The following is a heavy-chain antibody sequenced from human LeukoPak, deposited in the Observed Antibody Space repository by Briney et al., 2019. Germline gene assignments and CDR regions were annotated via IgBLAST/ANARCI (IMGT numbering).Heavy chain of an antibody. CDR3: ALTKDIVVVPAAQFDY. J-gene: IGHJ4*02. V-gene: IGHV1-18*04. CDR1: GYTFTSYG. Sequence: ASVKVSCKASGYTFTSYGISWVRQAPGQGLEWMGWISAYNGNTSYAQKLQGRVTMTTDTSTSTAYMELRSLRSDDTAVYYCALTKDIVVVPAAQFDYWGQGTLVTVSS. CDR2: ISAYNGNT. D-gene: IGHD2-2*01.